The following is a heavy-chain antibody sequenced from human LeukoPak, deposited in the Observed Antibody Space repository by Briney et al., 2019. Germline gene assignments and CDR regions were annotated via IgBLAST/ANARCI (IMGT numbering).Heavy chain of an antibody. V-gene: IGHV4-59*01. CDR3: ARSPLLSYSMDV. J-gene: IGHJ6*02. Sequence: SETLSLTCTVSGDSTSRYYWSWIRQPPGKGLEWIGYIYYSGSTNYSPSLKSRVTISGDTSKKQFSLKLSSVTAADTAVYYCARSPLLSYSMDVWGQGTTVTVSS. CDR2: IYYSGST. D-gene: IGHD3-10*01. CDR1: GDSTSRYY.